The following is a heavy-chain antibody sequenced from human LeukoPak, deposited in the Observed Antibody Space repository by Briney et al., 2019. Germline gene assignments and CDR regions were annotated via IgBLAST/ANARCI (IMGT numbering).Heavy chain of an antibody. Sequence: SQTLSLTCTVSGGSISSGSYYWSWIRQPAGKGLEWIGRIYTSGSTNYNPSLKSRATISVDTSKNQFSLKLSSVTAADTAVYYCARGYSPFDAFDIWGQGTMVTVSS. CDR2: IYTSGST. CDR1: GGSISSGSYY. V-gene: IGHV4-61*02. J-gene: IGHJ3*02. CDR3: ARGYSPFDAFDI. D-gene: IGHD1-14*01.